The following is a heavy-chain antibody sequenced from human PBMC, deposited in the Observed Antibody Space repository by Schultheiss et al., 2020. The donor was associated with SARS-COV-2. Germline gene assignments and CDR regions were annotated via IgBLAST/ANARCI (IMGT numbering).Heavy chain of an antibody. CDR3: ARDWNDFWSGYYSEDGMDV. J-gene: IGHJ6*02. CDR2: INPNSGGT. V-gene: IGHV1-2*02. D-gene: IGHD3-3*01. CDR1: GYTFTGYY. Sequence: GESLKISCKASGYTFTGYYMHWVRQAPGQGLEWMGWINPNSGGTNYAQKFQGRVTMTRDTSISTAYMELSRLRSDDTAVYYCARDWNDFWSGYYSEDGMDVWGQGTTVTVSS.